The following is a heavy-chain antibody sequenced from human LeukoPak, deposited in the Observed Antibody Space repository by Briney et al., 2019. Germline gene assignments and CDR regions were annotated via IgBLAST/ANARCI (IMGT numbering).Heavy chain of an antibody. Sequence: PGRSLRLSCAASGFTFSSYGMLWVRQAPGKGLEWVAVISYDGSNKYYADSVKGRFTISRDNSKNTLYLQMNSLRAEDTAVYYCAKDSNYDILTGVDYWGQGTLVTVSS. V-gene: IGHV3-30*18. CDR1: GFTFSSYG. J-gene: IGHJ4*02. CDR3: AKDSNYDILTGVDY. CDR2: ISYDGSNK. D-gene: IGHD3-9*01.